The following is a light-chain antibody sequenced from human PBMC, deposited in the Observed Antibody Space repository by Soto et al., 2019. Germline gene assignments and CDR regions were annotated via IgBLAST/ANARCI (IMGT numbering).Light chain of an antibody. J-gene: IGLJ1*01. CDR3: SSYSSSGTLYV. Sequence: QSALTQPASVSGSPGQSITISCTGSSSDVGDYDYVAWYQQHPDKAPKLMIFDVSSRPSGVSNRFSGSKSGSTASLTISGLQAEDEADYFCSSYSSSGTLYVFGTGTNVTVL. CDR2: DVS. V-gene: IGLV2-14*03. CDR1: SSDVGDYDY.